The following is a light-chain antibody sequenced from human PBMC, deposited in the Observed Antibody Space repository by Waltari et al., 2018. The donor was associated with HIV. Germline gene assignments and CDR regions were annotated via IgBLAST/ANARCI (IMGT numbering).Light chain of an antibody. CDR3: QVWDRSSDQVI. Sequence: YELTQPPSVSVAPGQTAMITCGGNNIESKSVQWYQQKPGQAPALVIYFDLDRPSGSPERFSGSVSGNTATLTISRVDAGDEADYYCQVWDRSSDQVIFGGGTKLTVL. CDR1: NIESKS. V-gene: IGLV3-21*04. CDR2: FDL. J-gene: IGLJ2*01.